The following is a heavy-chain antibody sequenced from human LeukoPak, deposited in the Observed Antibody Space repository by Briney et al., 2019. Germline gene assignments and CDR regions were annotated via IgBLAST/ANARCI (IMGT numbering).Heavy chain of an antibody. Sequence: NPSETLSLTCTVSGVSISSYYWSWIRQPPGKGLEWIGYIYYSGSTNYNPSLKGRVTISVDTSKNQFSLKLSSVTAADTAVYYCASGYCSGGSCYDYYYYYYMDVWGKGTTVTVSS. CDR3: ASGYCSGGSCYDYYYYYYMDV. V-gene: IGHV4-59*01. J-gene: IGHJ6*03. CDR2: IYYSGST. CDR1: GVSISSYY. D-gene: IGHD2-15*01.